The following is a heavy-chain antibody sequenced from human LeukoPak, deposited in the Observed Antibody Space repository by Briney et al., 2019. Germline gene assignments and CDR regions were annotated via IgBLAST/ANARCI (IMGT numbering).Heavy chain of an antibody. CDR3: ARVDRHHFYMDV. CDR2: VMPLFNTP. J-gene: IGHJ6*03. D-gene: IGHD1-14*01. V-gene: IGHV1-69*05. Sequence: GASVKVSCKASGDTFNNYIITWVRQAPGQGLEWMGGVMPLFNTPNYAQKFQGRITIITDASTHTSYMELRSLRSEDTAVYSCARVDRHHFYMDVWSKGTTVTVCS. CDR1: GDTFNNYI.